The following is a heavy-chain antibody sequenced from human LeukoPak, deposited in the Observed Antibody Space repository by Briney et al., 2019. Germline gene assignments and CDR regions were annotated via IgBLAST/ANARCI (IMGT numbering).Heavy chain of an antibody. J-gene: IGHJ4*02. Sequence: GGSLRLSCAASGFTFSSYGMHWVRQAPGKGPEWVAVIWYDGSNKYYADSVKGRFTISRDNSKNTLYLQMNSLRAEDTAVYYCARGTRAGFDYWGQGTLVTVSS. CDR3: ARGTRAGFDY. CDR1: GFTFSSYG. V-gene: IGHV3-33*01. D-gene: IGHD3-10*01. CDR2: IWYDGSNK.